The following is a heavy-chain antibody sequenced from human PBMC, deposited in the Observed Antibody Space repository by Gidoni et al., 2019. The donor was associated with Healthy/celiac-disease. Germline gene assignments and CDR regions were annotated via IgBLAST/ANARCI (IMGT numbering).Heavy chain of an antibody. Sequence: HVQLVQSVAEVQKPGASVQVSCTASGYTFPCYYMHWVRQAPGQGLEWMGWINPNSGGTNYAQKFQGWVTMTRDTSISTAYMELSRLRSDDTAVYYCARGVVAAFYYYYGMDIWGQGTTVTVSS. V-gene: IGHV1-2*04. CDR2: INPNSGGT. J-gene: IGHJ6*02. D-gene: IGHD2-15*01. CDR3: ARGVVAAFYYYYGMDI. CDR1: GYTFPCYY.